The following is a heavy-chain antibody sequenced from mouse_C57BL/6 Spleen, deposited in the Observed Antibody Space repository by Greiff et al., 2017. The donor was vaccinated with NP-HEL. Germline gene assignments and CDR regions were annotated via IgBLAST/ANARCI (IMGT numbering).Heavy chain of an antibody. Sequence: QVQLKQPGAELVKPGASVKMSCKASGYTFTSYWITWVKQRPGQGLEWIGDIYPGSGSTNYNEKFKSKATLTVDTSSSTAYMQLSSLTSEDSAVYYCARTRDYYGYAMDYWGQGTSVTVSS. J-gene: IGHJ4*01. CDR2: IYPGSGST. D-gene: IGHD1-1*01. CDR1: GYTFTSYW. V-gene: IGHV1-55*01. CDR3: ARTRDYYGYAMDY.